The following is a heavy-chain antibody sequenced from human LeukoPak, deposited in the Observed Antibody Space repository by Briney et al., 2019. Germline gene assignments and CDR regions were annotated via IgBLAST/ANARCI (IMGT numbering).Heavy chain of an antibody. CDR3: ARDSNCSGGSCYYFDY. CDR1: GGSISSGGYY. V-gene: IGHV4-31*03. CDR2: IYYSGST. D-gene: IGHD2-15*01. J-gene: IGHJ4*02. Sequence: PSETLSLTCTVSGGSISSGGYYWSWIRQHPGKGLEWIGYIYYSGSTYYNPSLKSRVTISVDTSKNQFSLKLSSVTAADTAVYYCARDSNCSGGSCYYFDYWGQGILVTVSS.